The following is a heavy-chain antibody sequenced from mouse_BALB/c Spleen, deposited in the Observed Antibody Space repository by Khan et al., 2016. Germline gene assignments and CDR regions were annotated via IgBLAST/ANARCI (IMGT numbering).Heavy chain of an antibody. CDR2: ISYSGST. Sequence: EVQLQESGPGLVKPSQSLSLTCTVTGYSITSDYAWNWIRQFPGNKLEWMGYISYSGSTSYNPSLKSRISITRDTSKNQFFLQLNSVTTEDTATYDCARLYGNYGYFDVWGAGTTVTVSS. CDR3: ARLYGNYGYFDV. J-gene: IGHJ1*01. D-gene: IGHD2-10*02. V-gene: IGHV3-2*02. CDR1: GYSITSDYA.